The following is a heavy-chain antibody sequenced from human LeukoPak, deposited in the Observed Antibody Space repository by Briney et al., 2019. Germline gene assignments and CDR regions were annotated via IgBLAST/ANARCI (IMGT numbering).Heavy chain of an antibody. Sequence: GRSLRLSCAASGFTVSSNYLSWVRQTPGKGLEWVSVIYSDGNTYYADSVKGRFTISRDNSKNTLYLQMNRLRGEDTAVYYCARSYSSSWYGDFDYWGQGTLVTVSS. CDR1: GFTVSSNY. D-gene: IGHD6-13*01. CDR3: ARSYSSSWYGDFDY. J-gene: IGHJ4*02. CDR2: IYSDGNT. V-gene: IGHV3-66*01.